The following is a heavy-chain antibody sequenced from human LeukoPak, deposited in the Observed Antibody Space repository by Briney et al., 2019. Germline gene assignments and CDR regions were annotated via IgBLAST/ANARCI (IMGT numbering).Heavy chain of an antibody. CDR1: GGSISSGGYY. Sequence: ASQTLSLTCTVSGGSISSGGYYWSWIRQHPGKGLEWIGYIYYSGSTYYNPSLKSRVTISVDTSKNQFSLKLSSVTAADTAVYYWARGLVVVAANYFDYWGQGTLVTVS. V-gene: IGHV4-31*03. CDR3: ARGLVVVAANYFDY. CDR2: IYYSGST. D-gene: IGHD2-15*01. J-gene: IGHJ4*02.